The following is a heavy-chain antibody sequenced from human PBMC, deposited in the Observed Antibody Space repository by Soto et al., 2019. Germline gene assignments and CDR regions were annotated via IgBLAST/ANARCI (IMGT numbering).Heavy chain of an antibody. CDR3: ARVGVVADSGDYYYMDV. CDR2: MNPNSGNT. V-gene: IGHV1-8*01. CDR1: GYTFTSYD. J-gene: IGHJ6*03. D-gene: IGHD2-15*01. Sequence: ASVKVSCKASGYTFTSYDINWVRQATGQGLEWMGWMNPNSGNTGYAQKFQGRVTMTRNTSISTAYMELSSLRSEDTAVYYCARVGVVADSGDYYYMDVWGKGTTVTVSS.